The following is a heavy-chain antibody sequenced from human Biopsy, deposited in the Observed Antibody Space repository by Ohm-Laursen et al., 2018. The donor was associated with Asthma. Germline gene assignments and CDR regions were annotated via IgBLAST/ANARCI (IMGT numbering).Heavy chain of an antibody. V-gene: IGHV1-69*13. CDR2: IIPIFGTA. CDR1: GGTFSSYS. J-gene: IGHJ6*02. D-gene: IGHD3-10*01. CDR3: ARHPYVDGSDNYYYRGNDYYLGMDV. Sequence: VASVKVSCNASGGTFSSYSVSWVRQAPGQGLEWMGGIIPIFGTANYAQKFQGRVTITADESTSTAYMELSSLRSEDTAVYYCARHPYVDGSDNYYYRGNDYYLGMDVWGQGTTVTVSS.